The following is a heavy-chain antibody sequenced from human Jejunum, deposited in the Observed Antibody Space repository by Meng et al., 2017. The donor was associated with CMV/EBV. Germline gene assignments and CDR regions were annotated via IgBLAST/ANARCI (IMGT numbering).Heavy chain of an antibody. Sequence: QGPLQQWGAVRLNSSETLSPPCAVYGGALSPYYWTWIRQIPGKGLEWIGEISHGGITNYNPSLKSRVTLLIDTSKNQFSLKLSFVTAADTAVYYCGMERVNWGQGILVTVSS. V-gene: IGHV4-34*01. D-gene: IGHD1-1*01. CDR1: GGALSPYY. J-gene: IGHJ4*02. CDR2: ISHGGIT. CDR3: GMERVN.